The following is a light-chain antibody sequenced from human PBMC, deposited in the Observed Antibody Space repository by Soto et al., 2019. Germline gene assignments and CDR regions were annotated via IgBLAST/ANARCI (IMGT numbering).Light chain of an antibody. J-gene: IGKJ1*01. CDR1: QSVSNY. CDR2: DTF. Sequence: EIVLTQSPATLSLSPGERATLSCRASQSVSNYLTWYQQKPGQAPRLLVYDTFNRANGVPARFTGSGSDTDFTLTISSLEPEDFAVYYCQQRAGWPRTFGQGTRWIS. V-gene: IGKV3-11*01. CDR3: QQRAGWPRT.